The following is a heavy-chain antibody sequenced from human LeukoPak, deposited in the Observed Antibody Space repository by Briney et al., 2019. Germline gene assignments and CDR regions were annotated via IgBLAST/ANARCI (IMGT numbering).Heavy chain of an antibody. V-gene: IGHV4-59*01. CDR3: ARAHGDYPFDY. J-gene: IGHJ4*02. Sequence: PSETLSLTCTVSGGSISSYYWSWIRQPPGKGLECIGSIYYSGYTKYNPSLQSRVIISVDTSKNQFSLKLRSVTAADTAVYYCARAHGDYPFDYWGQGTLVTVSS. CDR2: IYYSGYT. CDR1: GGSISSYY. D-gene: IGHD4-17*01.